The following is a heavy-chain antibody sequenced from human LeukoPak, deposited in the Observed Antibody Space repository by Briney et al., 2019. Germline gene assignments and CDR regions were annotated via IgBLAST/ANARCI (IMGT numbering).Heavy chain of an antibody. D-gene: IGHD3-22*01. Sequence: SVKVSCKASGGTFSSYAISWVRQAPGQGLEWMGRIIPIFGAANYAQKFQGRVTIITDESTSTAYMELSSLKSEDTAVYYCARGGERAVSGGYYGYWGQGTLVTVSS. J-gene: IGHJ4*02. CDR1: GGTFSSYA. CDR3: ARGGERAVSGGYYGY. V-gene: IGHV1-69*05. CDR2: IIPIFGAA.